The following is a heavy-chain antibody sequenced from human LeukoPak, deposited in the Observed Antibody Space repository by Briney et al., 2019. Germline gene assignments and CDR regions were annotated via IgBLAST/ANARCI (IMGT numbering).Heavy chain of an antibody. CDR3: ARDGVAVAGTRPLFDY. Sequence: ASVKVSCKASGYTFTGYYMHWVRQAPGQGLEWMGWINPNSGGTNYAQKFQGRVTMTRDTSISTAYMELSRLRSDDTAVYYCARDGVAVAGTRPLFDYWGQGTLVTVSS. CDR2: INPNSGGT. D-gene: IGHD6-19*01. CDR1: GYTFTGYY. J-gene: IGHJ4*02. V-gene: IGHV1-2*02.